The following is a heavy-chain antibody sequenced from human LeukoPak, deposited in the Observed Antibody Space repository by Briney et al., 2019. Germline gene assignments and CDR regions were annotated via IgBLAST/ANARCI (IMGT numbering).Heavy chain of an antibody. CDR1: GVTVSSNY. CDR3: ARPSGVGPAFDI. J-gene: IGHJ3*02. Sequence: GGSLRLSCAVSGVTVSSNYMSWVRQGPGKGLEWVSVIYSGGGTYYGDSVKGRFIISRDNSKNTLYLQMNSLRAEDTAVYYCARPSGVGPAFDIWGQGTMVTISS. V-gene: IGHV3-66*04. CDR2: IYSGGGT.